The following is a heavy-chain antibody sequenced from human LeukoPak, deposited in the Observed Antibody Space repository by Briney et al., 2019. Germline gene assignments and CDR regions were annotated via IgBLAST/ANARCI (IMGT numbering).Heavy chain of an antibody. J-gene: IGHJ6*03. V-gene: IGHV3-11*04. CDR3: AREVGDYQLGYYYMDV. CDR1: GFTFSDYY. Sequence: PGGSLRLSCAASGFTFSDYYMSWVRQAPGKGLEWVSYISSSGSTIYYADSAKGRFTISTDNAKNSLYLQMNSLRAEDTAVYYCAREVGDYQLGYYYMDVWGKGTTVTVSS. CDR2: ISSSGSTI. D-gene: IGHD4-17*01.